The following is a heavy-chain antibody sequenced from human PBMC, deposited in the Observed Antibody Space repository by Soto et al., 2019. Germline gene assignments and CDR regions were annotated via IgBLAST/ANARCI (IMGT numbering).Heavy chain of an antibody. CDR3: ARSPVGDAFNV. J-gene: IGHJ3*01. CDR1: GLTLSSIR. CDR2: ISSGSDYI. V-gene: IGHV3-21*01. Sequence: EVQLVESGGGLVKPGGSLRLSCAPPGLTLSSIRLTGVRQAPGKGLEWVSSISSGSDYIFYADSVKGRFTISRDNAKNSLFLQMNSLTAEDTAVYYCARSPVGDAFNVWGQGTVVTVSS.